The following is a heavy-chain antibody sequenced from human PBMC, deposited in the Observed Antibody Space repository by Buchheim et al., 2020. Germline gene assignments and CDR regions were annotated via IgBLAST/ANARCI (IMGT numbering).Heavy chain of an antibody. J-gene: IGHJ4*02. Sequence: QVQLQESGPGLVKPSETLSLTCIVSGGSISSYYWSWIRQPPGKGLEWIGYIDYSGSTKYNPSLKSRVTISVDTSNNQLSLKLASVTAADTAVYYCARAVTKYFDILTGYYNVPEMGSFDYWGQGT. CDR3: ARAVTKYFDILTGYYNVPEMGSFDY. CDR1: GGSISSYY. CDR2: IDYSGST. V-gene: IGHV4-59*01. D-gene: IGHD3-9*01.